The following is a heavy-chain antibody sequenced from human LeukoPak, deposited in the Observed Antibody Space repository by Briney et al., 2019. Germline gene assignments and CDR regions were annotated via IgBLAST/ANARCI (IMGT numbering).Heavy chain of an antibody. D-gene: IGHD5-12*01. CDR2: IKQDGSEK. J-gene: IGHJ6*03. V-gene: IGHV3-7*01. CDR3: ARELKSGYSGTYYYYYMDV. CDR1: GFTFSSYW. Sequence: SGGSLRLSCAASGFTFSSYWMSRVRRAPGKGLEWVANIKQDGSEKYYVDSVKGRFTISRDNAKNSLYLQMNSLGAEDTAVYYCARELKSGYSGTYYYYYMDVWGKGTTVTVSS.